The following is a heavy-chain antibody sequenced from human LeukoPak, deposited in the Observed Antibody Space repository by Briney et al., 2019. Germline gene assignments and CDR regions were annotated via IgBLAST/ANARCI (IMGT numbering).Heavy chain of an antibody. CDR1: VYSISSGYY. V-gene: IGHV4-38-2*02. Sequence: SETLSLTCTVSVYSISSGYYWGWIRQPPGKGLEWIGTIYHSGSTYYNPSLKSRVTISVDTSKNQFSLKLSSVTAADTAVYYCARQGTFGELFPTLGRTPYDYWGQGTLVTVSS. J-gene: IGHJ4*02. D-gene: IGHD3-10*01. CDR3: ARQGTFGELFPTLGRTPYDY. CDR2: IYHSGST.